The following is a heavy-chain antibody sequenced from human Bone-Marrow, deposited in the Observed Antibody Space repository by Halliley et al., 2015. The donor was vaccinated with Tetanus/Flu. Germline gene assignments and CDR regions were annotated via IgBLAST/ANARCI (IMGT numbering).Heavy chain of an antibody. Sequence: GWMGILYPADSDTRYRPSFQGQVPISVDNSISTAYLQWSSLKASDTAMYYCARVETIRDLGYWGQGTLVTVSS. CDR2: LYPADSDT. D-gene: IGHD2-21*01. V-gene: IGHV5-51*01. CDR3: ARVETIRDLGY. J-gene: IGHJ4*02.